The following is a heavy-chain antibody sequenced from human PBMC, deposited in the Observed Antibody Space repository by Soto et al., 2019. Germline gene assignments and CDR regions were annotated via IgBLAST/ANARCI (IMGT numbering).Heavy chain of an antibody. J-gene: IGHJ4*02. CDR2: IYYSGST. Sequence: PSETLSLTCTVSGGSISSGGYYWSWIRQHPGKGLEWIGYIYYSGSTYYNPSLKSRVTISVDTSKNQFSLKLSSVTAADTAVYYCARRAVTTFDFDYWGQGTLVTVSS. D-gene: IGHD4-17*01. V-gene: IGHV4-31*03. CDR3: ARRAVTTFDFDY. CDR1: GGSISSGGYY.